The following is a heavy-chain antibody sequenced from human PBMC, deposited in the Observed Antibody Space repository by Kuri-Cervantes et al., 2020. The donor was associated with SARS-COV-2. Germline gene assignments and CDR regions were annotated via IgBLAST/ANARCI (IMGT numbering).Heavy chain of an antibody. Sequence: SVKVSCKASGYTFTSYGISWVRQATGQGLEWMGWMNANSGNTGYAQKFQGKVTITRSTTISPAYMELSSLRSEDTAVYYCARSVSRTIFGVGNWFDPWGQGTLVTVSS. V-gene: IGHV1-8*03. CDR3: ARSVSRTIFGVGNWFDP. D-gene: IGHD3-3*01. J-gene: IGHJ5*02. CDR1: GYTFTSYG. CDR2: MNANSGNT.